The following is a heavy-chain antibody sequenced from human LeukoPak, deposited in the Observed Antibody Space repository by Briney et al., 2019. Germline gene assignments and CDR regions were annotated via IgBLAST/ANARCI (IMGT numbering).Heavy chain of an antibody. CDR1: GGTFSSYT. Sequence: SVKVSCKASGGTFSSYTISWVRQAPGQGREWMGRIIPILGIANYAQKFQGRVTITADKSTSTAYMELSSLRSEDTAVYYCARPKDYYDSSGYGCWGQGTLVTVSS. J-gene: IGHJ4*02. CDR2: IIPILGIA. V-gene: IGHV1-69*02. D-gene: IGHD3-22*01. CDR3: ARPKDYYDSSGYGC.